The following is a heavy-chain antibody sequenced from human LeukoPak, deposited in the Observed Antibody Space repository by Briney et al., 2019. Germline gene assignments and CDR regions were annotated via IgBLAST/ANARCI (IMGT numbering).Heavy chain of an antibody. J-gene: IGHJ5*02. V-gene: IGHV4-34*01. CDR1: GGSFSGYY. Sequence: SETLSLTCAVYGGSFSGYYWSWIRQPPGKGLEWIGEINHSGSTNYNPSLKSRVTISVDTSKNQFSLKLSSVTAADTAVCYCAREVRYFDWSHRFDPWGQGTLVTVSS. CDR2: INHSGST. D-gene: IGHD3-9*01. CDR3: AREVRYFDWSHRFDP.